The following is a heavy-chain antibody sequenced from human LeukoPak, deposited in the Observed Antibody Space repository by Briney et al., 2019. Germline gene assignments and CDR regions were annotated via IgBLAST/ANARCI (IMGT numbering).Heavy chain of an antibody. CDR3: ARARSHYGNFDY. D-gene: IGHD3-10*01. CDR1: GGSISSYY. Sequence: PSETLSLTCTVSGGSISSYYWSWIRQPPGKGLVWIGYIYYSGSTNYNPSLKSRVTISVDTSKNQFSLKLSSVTAADTAVYYCARARSHYGNFDYWGQGTLVTVSS. V-gene: IGHV4-59*01. J-gene: IGHJ4*02. CDR2: IYYSGST.